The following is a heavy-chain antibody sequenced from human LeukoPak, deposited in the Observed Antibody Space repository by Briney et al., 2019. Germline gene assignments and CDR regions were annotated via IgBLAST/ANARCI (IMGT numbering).Heavy chain of an antibody. CDR3: AKDGGSAPTFIDF. CDR2: VSGSGGST. D-gene: IGHD6-25*01. V-gene: IGHV3-23*01. J-gene: IGHJ4*02. Sequence: GGSLRLSCAASGCTFSSYAMSWVRQPPGKWLEWVSAVSGSGGSTYYADSVKGRFTISRDNSKNTLYLQMNSLRAEDTAVYYCAKDGGSAPTFIDFWGQGTLVTVSS. CDR1: GCTFSSYA.